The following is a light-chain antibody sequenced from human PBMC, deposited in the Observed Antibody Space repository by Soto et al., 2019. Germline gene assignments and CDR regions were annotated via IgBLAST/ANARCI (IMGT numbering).Light chain of an antibody. CDR3: QQYNTSSWT. CDR2: DAS. CDR1: QSISSW. V-gene: IGKV1-5*01. J-gene: IGKJ1*01. Sequence: DIQMTQSASTLSASIGDRVSITCRASQSISSWLAWYQQKPGKAPKVLIYDASSLESGVPSRFSGSGSGTEFTLTISSLQSDDFATYYCQQYNTSSWTFGQGTKVDIK.